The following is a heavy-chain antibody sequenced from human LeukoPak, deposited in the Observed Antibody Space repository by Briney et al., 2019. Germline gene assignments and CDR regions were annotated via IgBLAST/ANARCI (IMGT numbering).Heavy chain of an antibody. CDR2: IYHSGST. CDR1: GGSISSGGYS. J-gene: IGHJ4*02. V-gene: IGHV4-30-2*01. Sequence: SETLSLTCAVSGGSISSGGYSWSWIRQPPGKGLEWIGYIYHSGSTYYNPSLKSRVTISVDRSKNQFSLKLSSVTAADTAVYYCARSRFGVVRYIDYWGQGTLVTVSS. D-gene: IGHD3-3*01. CDR3: ARSRFGVVRYIDY.